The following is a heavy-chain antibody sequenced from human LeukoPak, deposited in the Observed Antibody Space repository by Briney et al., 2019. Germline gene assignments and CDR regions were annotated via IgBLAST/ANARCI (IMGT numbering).Heavy chain of an antibody. CDR3: AKGYNYGFGHNVGDYYYYMDV. Sequence: GGSLRLSCAASGFTFNSYWMSWVRQAPGKGLEWVANIKQDGSEKYYVDSVKGRFTISRDNSKNTLYLQMNSLRAEDTAVYYCAKGYNYGFGHNVGDYYYYMDVWGKGTTVTVSS. D-gene: IGHD5-18*01. CDR2: IKQDGSEK. CDR1: GFTFNSYW. V-gene: IGHV3-7*03. J-gene: IGHJ6*03.